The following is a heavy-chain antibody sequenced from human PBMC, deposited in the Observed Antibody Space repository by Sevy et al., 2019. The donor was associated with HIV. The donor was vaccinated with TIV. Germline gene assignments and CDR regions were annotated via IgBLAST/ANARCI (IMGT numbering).Heavy chain of an antibody. V-gene: IGHV3-7*01. CDR2: MKQDGTEK. CDR1: GFSFSSYW. CDR3: VRQGSEGYRYSLGC. J-gene: IGHJ4*02. D-gene: IGHD5-18*01. Sequence: GGSLRPSCAASGFSFSSYWMSWVRQAPGKGLEWVATMKQDGTEKEYVDSVKGRFTISRDNTKSSLFLQMNSLSAEDTAVYYCVRQGSEGYRYSLGCWGQGTLVTVSS.